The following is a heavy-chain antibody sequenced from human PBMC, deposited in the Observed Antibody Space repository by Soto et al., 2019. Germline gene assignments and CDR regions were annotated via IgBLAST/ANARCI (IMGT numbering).Heavy chain of an antibody. D-gene: IGHD3-3*01. J-gene: IGHJ6*02. V-gene: IGHV4-59*01. Sequence: SETLSLTCTVSGGSISSYYWSWVRQPPGKGLEWIGYIYYSGSTNYNPSLKSRVTISVDTSKNQFSLKLSSVTAADTAVYYCARQTYYDFWSGYYYGMDVWGQGTTVTVSS. CDR1: GGSISSYY. CDR2: IYYSGST. CDR3: ARQTYYDFWSGYYYGMDV.